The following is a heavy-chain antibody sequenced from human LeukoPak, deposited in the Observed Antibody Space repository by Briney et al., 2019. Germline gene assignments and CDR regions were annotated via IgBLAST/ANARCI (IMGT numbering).Heavy chain of an antibody. D-gene: IGHD1-1*01. V-gene: IGHV5-51*01. CDR1: GYSFTNYW. J-gene: IGHJ4*02. CDR3: VRRSYTGNSFGY. CDR2: IYPGDSDT. Sequence: GESLKISCKGSGYSFTNYWIAWVRHMPGKGPECIGIIYPGDSDTSYSPSFQGQVTISADKSISTAYLQWSSLKASDTAMYYCVRRSYTGNSFGYWGQGTLVTVSS.